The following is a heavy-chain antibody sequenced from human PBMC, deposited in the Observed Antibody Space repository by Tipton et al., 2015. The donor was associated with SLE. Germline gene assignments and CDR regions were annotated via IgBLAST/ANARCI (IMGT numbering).Heavy chain of an antibody. CDR2: IFHTGSA. CDR3: ARGYYESNGYYSFDY. J-gene: IGHJ4*02. CDR1: GASISSNSYY. D-gene: IGHD3-22*01. V-gene: IGHV4-30-2*01. Sequence: TLSLTCTVSGASISSNSYYWGWIRQPPGKGLEWIGYIFHTGSAYYNPSLRSRLTISLDRSNNQFSLKLSSMTAADTAVYHCARGYYESNGYYSFDYWGLGALVTVSS.